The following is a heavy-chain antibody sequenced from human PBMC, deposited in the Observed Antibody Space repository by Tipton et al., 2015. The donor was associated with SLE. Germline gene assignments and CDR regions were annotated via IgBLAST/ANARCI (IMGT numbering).Heavy chain of an antibody. CDR1: GGSFSGYY. J-gene: IGHJ4*02. V-gene: IGHV4-34*01. CDR2: INHSGST. CDR3: ARFDSSGWYEGGFDY. Sequence: TLSLTCAVYGGSFSGYYWSWIRQPPGKGLEWIGEINHSGSTNYNPSLKSRVTTSVDTSKNQFSLKLSSVTAADTAVYYCARFDSSGWYEGGFDYWGQGTLVTVSS. D-gene: IGHD6-19*01.